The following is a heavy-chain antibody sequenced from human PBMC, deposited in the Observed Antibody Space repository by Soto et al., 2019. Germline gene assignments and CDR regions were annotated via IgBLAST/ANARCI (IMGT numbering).Heavy chain of an antibody. CDR2: ISAYNGNT. V-gene: IGHV1-18*01. J-gene: IGHJ4*02. D-gene: IGHD3-22*01. CDR3: ARLGGYVQALDS. CDR1: GSTWNSYG. Sequence: ALAKVSCKAAGSTWNSYGISWVRQPPGQGLEWMGWISAYNGNTNYAQKLQGRVTMTTDTSTSTAYMELRSLRSDDTAVYYCARLGGYVQALDSWGKGTRVTVSS.